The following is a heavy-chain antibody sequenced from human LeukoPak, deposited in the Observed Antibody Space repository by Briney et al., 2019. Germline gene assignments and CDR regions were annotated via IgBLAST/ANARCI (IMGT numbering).Heavy chain of an antibody. CDR3: AKSSYYDSSGYYREYYFDY. J-gene: IGHJ4*02. CDR1: GFTFSSYA. CDR2: ISGGGGST. Sequence: GGSLRLSCAASGFTFSSYAMSWVRQAPGKGLEWVSAISGGGGSTHYADSVKGRFTISRDNSKNALYLQMSSLRAGDTAVYYCAKSSYYDSSGYYREYYFDYWGQGTLVTVSS. V-gene: IGHV3-23*01. D-gene: IGHD3-22*01.